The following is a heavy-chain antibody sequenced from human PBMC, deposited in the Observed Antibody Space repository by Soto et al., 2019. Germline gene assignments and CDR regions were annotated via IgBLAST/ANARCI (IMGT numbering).Heavy chain of an antibody. CDR3: KSGPYFSGCSCYRYRKNWSDL. CDR2: INSDGSST. V-gene: IGHV3-74*01. CDR1: GFTFSSYW. J-gene: IGHJ5*02. D-gene: IGHD2-15*01. Sequence: PGGSLRLSCAASGFTFSSYWMHWVRQAPGKGQVWVSRINSDGSSTSYADSVKGRFTISRDNAKNTLYLQMNSLRAEDTAVYYCKSGPYFSGCSCYRYRKNWSDLWGQGTLVTVSS.